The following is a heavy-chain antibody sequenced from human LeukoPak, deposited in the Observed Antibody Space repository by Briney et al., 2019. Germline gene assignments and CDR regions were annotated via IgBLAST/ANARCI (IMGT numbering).Heavy chain of an antibody. V-gene: IGHV3-48*04. Sequence: GGSLRLPCAASGFTFSSYSMNWVRQAPGKGLEWVSYISSSSSTIYYADSVKGRFTISRDNAKNSLYLQMNSLRAGDTAVYYCARTREMATISYFDYWGQGTLVTVSS. CDR2: ISSSSSTI. D-gene: IGHD5-24*01. CDR3: ARTREMATISYFDY. CDR1: GFTFSSYS. J-gene: IGHJ4*02.